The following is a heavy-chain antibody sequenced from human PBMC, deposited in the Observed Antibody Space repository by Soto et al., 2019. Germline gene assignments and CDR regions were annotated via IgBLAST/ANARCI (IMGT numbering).Heavy chain of an antibody. CDR3: ARRLPDGDMEVLLWFGELLCSHFDY. D-gene: IGHD3-10*01. J-gene: IGHJ4*02. Sequence: GGSLRLSCAASGFTFSTYAMTWVRQAPGKGLEWVSAISASGGSTYYADSVKGRFTISRDNSKSITYLQMNSLRAEDTAVYYCARRLPDGDMEVLLWFGELLCSHFDYWGQGTLVTVSS. CDR2: ISASGGST. V-gene: IGHV3-23*01. CDR1: GFTFSTYA.